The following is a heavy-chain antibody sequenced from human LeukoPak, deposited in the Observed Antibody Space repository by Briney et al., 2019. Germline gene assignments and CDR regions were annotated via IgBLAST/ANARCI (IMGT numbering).Heavy chain of an antibody. CDR3: AREVEEMATFDALDI. CDR2: ISSSSSYI. V-gene: IGHV3-21*01. CDR1: GFTFSSYS. Sequence: GGSLRLSCAASGFTFSSYSMNWVRQAPGKGLEWVSSISSSSSYIYYADSVKGRFTISRDNAKNSLYLQMNSLRAEDTAVYYCAREVEEMATFDALDIWGQGTMVTVSS. D-gene: IGHD5-24*01. J-gene: IGHJ3*02.